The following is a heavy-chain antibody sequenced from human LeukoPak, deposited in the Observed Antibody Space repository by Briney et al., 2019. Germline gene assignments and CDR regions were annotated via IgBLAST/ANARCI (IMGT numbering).Heavy chain of an antibody. V-gene: IGHV4-59*11. CDR3: AGESTGTFDY. D-gene: IGHD3-10*01. CDR2: IYYSGST. J-gene: IGHJ4*02. Sequence: SETLSLTCTVSGGSIGSHYWSWIRQPPEKGLEWIGYIYYSGSTNYNPSLKSRVTISVDTSKNQFSLKLSSVTAADTAVYYCAGESTGTFDYWGQGTLVTVSS. CDR1: GGSIGSHY.